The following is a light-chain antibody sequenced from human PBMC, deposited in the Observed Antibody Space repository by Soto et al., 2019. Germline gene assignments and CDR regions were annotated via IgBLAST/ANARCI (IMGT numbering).Light chain of an antibody. CDR3: SSFTTSTSYV. V-gene: IGLV2-14*03. CDR2: DVS. J-gene: IGLJ1*01. Sequence: QSALTQPASVSGSPGQSITISCTGTSSDVGAYDYVSWYQQHPGEVPKLMIFDVSDRPSGVSNRFSGSKSGNTASLTISGLQAEDEADYYCSSFTTSTSYVFGTGTNVTVL. CDR1: SSDVGAYDY.